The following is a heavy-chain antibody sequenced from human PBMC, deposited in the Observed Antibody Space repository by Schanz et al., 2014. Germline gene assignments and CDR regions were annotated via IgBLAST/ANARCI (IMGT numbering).Heavy chain of an antibody. V-gene: IGHV3-43*02. D-gene: IGHD1-26*01. Sequence: EVQLVESGGGVVQPGRSLRLSCAASGFTFSRHAMHWVRQAPGKGLEWVSLIDRDGGHTYYADSVKGRFTISRDNSKNSLYLQMNSLRTEDTALYYCAKDSRGSSFDMDVWGQGTTVTVSS. CDR3: AKDSRGSSFDMDV. J-gene: IGHJ6*02. CDR2: IDRDGGHT. CDR1: GFTFSRHA.